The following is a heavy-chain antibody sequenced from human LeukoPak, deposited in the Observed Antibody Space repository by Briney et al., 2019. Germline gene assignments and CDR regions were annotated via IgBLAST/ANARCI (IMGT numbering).Heavy chain of an antibody. CDR2: IKQDGSVK. J-gene: IGHJ4*02. CDR3: ARDVSGSLDY. Sequence: GGSLRLSCAASGLTFNTYWMAWVRRAPGKGLEWVANIKQDGSVKNYVDSVKGRFTISRDDAKNSVYLQMNSLKTEDTAVYYCARDVSGSLDYWGKGTLVTVSA. D-gene: IGHD1-26*01. CDR1: GLTFNTYW. V-gene: IGHV3-7*01.